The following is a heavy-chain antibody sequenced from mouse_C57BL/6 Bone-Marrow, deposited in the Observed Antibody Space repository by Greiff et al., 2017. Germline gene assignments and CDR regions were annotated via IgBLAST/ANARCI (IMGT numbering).Heavy chain of an antibody. D-gene: IGHD2-3*01. CDR1: GFTFSSYA. CDR2: ISSGGDYI. V-gene: IGHV5-9-1*02. J-gene: IGHJ4*01. CDR3: TRIYDGHYGDAMDY. Sequence: EVMLVESGEGLVKPGGSLKLSCAASGFTFSSYAMSWVRQTPEKRLEWVAYISSGGDYIYYAYTVKGRFTISRDNARNTLYLQMSSLKSEDTAMYYCTRIYDGHYGDAMDYWGQGTSVTVSS.